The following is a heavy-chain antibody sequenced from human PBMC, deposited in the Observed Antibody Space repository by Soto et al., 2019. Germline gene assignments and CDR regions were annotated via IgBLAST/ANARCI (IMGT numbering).Heavy chain of an antibody. CDR1: GFTFSIYG. D-gene: IGHD3-9*01. J-gene: IGHJ6*02. V-gene: IGHV3-48*02. CDR3: ARDRTASERKVLRYFDPLHYYYYGMDV. CDR2: ISGDSETT. Sequence: GGSLRLSCVASGFTFSIYGINWVRQAPGRGLEWISYISGDSETTYYADSVKGRFTISRDNAKSSVYLQMTGLRDEDTAVYYCARDRTASERKVLRYFDPLHYYYYGMDVWGQGTTVTVSS.